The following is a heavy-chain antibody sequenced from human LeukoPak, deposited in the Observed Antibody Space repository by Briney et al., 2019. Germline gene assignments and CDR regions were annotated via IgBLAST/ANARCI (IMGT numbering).Heavy chain of an antibody. Sequence: SGTLSLTCTVSGCSISSGGYYWSWIRQHPGKGLEWIGYIYYSGSTYYNPSLKSRVTISVDTSKNQFSLKLSSVTAADTAVYYCARDHQKDYYYYYGMDVWGQGTTVTVSS. J-gene: IGHJ6*02. CDR3: ARDHQKDYYYYYGMDV. CDR2: IYYSGST. V-gene: IGHV4-31*03. CDR1: GCSISSGGYY.